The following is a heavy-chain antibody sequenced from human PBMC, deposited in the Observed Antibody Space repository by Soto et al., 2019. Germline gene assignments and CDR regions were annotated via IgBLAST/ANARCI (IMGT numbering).Heavy chain of an antibody. CDR2: ISYDGSNK. J-gene: IGHJ6*02. D-gene: IGHD2-15*01. CDR3: ARAGCDGGSCYTLVGLRYGMDV. V-gene: IGHV3-30-3*01. CDR1: GFTFSSYA. Sequence: GGSLRLSCAASGFTFSSYAMHWVRQAPGKGLEWVAVISYDGSNKYYADSVKGRFTISRDNSKNTLYLQMNSLRAEDTAVYYCARAGCDGGSCYTLVGLRYGMDVRGQGTTVTVSS.